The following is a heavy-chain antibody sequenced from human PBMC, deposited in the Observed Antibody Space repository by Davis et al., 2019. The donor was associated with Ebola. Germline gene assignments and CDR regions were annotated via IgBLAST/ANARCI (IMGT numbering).Heavy chain of an antibody. Sequence: GGSLRLSCAASGFTFSSYSMNWVRQAPGKGLEWVSYISSSSSTIYYADSVKGRFTISRDNAKNSLYLQMNSLRDEDTAVYYCARDRGCSSNSCYPYYYYYGMDVWGQGTTVTVSS. D-gene: IGHD2-2*01. CDR1: GFTFSSYS. J-gene: IGHJ6*02. CDR2: ISSSSSTI. CDR3: ARDRGCSSNSCYPYYYYYGMDV. V-gene: IGHV3-48*02.